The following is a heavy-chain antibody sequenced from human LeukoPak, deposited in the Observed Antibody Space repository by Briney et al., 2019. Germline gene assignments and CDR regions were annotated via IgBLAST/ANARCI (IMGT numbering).Heavy chain of an antibody. CDR1: GYTFSSYG. J-gene: IGHJ5*02. V-gene: IGHV1-18*01. D-gene: IGHD6-13*01. Sequence: EASVKVSCKASGYTFSSYGISWVRQAPGQGLEWMGWIRGYNGNTNYAQRLQGRLTMTTDTSTSTAYMELRSLISDDTAVYYCVRVVAAAGTYWFDPRGQGTLVTVSS. CDR2: IRGYNGNT. CDR3: VRVVAAAGTYWFDP.